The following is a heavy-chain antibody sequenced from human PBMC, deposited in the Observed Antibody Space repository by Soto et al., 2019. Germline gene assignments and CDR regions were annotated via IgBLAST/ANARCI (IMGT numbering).Heavy chain of an antibody. CDR3: ARGSGYYYWDDY. Sequence: QVQLVQSGAEEKKPGASVKVSCKASGYTFTSYAMHWVRQAPGQRLEWMGWINAGNGNTKYSQKFQGRVTITRDTSASTAYMELSSLISEDTAVCYCARGSGYYYWDDYWGQGTLVTVSS. V-gene: IGHV1-3*05. CDR1: GYTFTSYA. J-gene: IGHJ4*02. CDR2: INAGNGNT. D-gene: IGHD3-22*01.